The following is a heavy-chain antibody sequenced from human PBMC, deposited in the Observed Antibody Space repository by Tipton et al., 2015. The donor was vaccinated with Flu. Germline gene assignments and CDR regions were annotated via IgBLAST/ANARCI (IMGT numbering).Heavy chain of an antibody. CDR1: GDSLGSSYY. CDR3: ARDPSLGMPDYFDS. J-gene: IGHJ4*02. CDR2: IHTSAGT. Sequence: TLSLTCSVSGDSLGSSYYWAWIRQPPGRGLEWIGNIHTSAGTYYNLSLKSRVTISVDRSKKQFSLQLRSVTAADTAVYYCARDPSLGMPDYFDSWGQGTLVTASS. V-gene: IGHV4-38-2*02. D-gene: IGHD2-2*01.